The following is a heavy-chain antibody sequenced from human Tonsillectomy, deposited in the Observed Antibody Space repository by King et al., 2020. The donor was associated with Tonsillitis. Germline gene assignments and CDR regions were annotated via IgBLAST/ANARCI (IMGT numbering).Heavy chain of an antibody. CDR3: ASRGPITIFGVVMYYFDY. D-gene: IGHD3-3*01. CDR2: IYYSGST. J-gene: IGHJ4*02. CDR1: GGSISSSSDY. V-gene: IGHV4-39*01. Sequence: QLQESGPGLVKPSETLSLTCTVSGGSISSSSDYWGWIRQPPGKGLGWIGSIYYSGSTYYNPSLKRRVTISVDTSKNQFSLKLSSVTAADTAVYYCASRGPITIFGVVMYYFDYWAQGTLVTVSS.